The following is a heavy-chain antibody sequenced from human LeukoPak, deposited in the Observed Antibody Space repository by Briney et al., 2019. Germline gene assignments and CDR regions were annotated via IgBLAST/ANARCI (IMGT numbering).Heavy chain of an antibody. CDR3: ARGEIFDY. CDR1: GYTFTGYY. Sequence: GASVKVSCKASGYTFTGYYMHWVRQAPGQGLEWMGWMNPNSGNTGYAQKFQGRVTITRNTSISTAYMELSSLRSEDTAVYYCARGEIFDYWGQGTLVTVSS. CDR2: MNPNSGNT. J-gene: IGHJ4*02. V-gene: IGHV1-8*03. D-gene: IGHD5-24*01.